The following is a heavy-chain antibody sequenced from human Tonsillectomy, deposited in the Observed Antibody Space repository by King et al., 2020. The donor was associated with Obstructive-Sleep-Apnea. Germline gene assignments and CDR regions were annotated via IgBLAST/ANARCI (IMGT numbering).Heavy chain of an antibody. CDR3: AKALPAPGTPQDY. CDR2: IRYDGSNK. Sequence: VQLVESGGGVVQPGGSLRLSCAVSGFTFSNYGMHWVRQAPGKGLEWVAFIRYDGSNKYYADSVKGRFTISRDNSKNTLYLQMNSLRAEDTAVYYCAKALPAPGTPQDYWGQGTLVTVSS. J-gene: IGHJ4*02. CDR1: GFTFSNYG. D-gene: IGHD6-13*01. V-gene: IGHV3-30*02.